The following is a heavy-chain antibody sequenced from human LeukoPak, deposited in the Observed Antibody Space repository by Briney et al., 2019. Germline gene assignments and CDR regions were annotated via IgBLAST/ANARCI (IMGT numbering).Heavy chain of an antibody. Sequence: PGGSLRFSCAASRFTFSSYGMHWVRQAPGKGLEWVAFIRYDGSNKYYADSVEGRFTISRDNSKNTLFLQMNSLRAEDTAVYYCARAGSGLRRYFQHWGQGTLVTVSS. CDR2: IRYDGSNK. CDR1: RFTFSSYG. CDR3: ARAGSGLRRYFQH. J-gene: IGHJ1*01. D-gene: IGHD5-12*01. V-gene: IGHV3-30*02.